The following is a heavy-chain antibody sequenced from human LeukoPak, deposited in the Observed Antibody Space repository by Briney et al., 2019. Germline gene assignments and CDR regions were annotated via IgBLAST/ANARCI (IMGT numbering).Heavy chain of an antibody. CDR3: ARDTYDSSGYYLGMDV. CDR1: GFTVSTNY. D-gene: IGHD3-22*01. V-gene: IGHV3-53*01. J-gene: IGHJ6*02. Sequence: PGGSLRLSCAASGFTVSTNYFSWVRRAPGKGLEWGSVIYSSGSTYFADSVKGRFTISRDNSKNMLYLQMNSLRDEDTAVYYCARDTYDSSGYYLGMDVWGQGTTVTVSS. CDR2: IYSSGST.